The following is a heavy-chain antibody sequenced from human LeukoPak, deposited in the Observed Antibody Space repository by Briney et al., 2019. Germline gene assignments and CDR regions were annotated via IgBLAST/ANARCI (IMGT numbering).Heavy chain of an antibody. J-gene: IGHJ3*02. CDR2: INSVGGTT. D-gene: IGHD4-17*01. Sequence: PGGSLRLSCAASGFTFNTYGMNWFRQAPGRELEWISYINSVGGTTFYADSVKGRFTISRDNANNTLYLQMSSLRAEDAATYYCARSHMYGDYGEDIWGHGTVVAVSS. CDR3: ARSHMYGDYGEDI. CDR1: GFTFNTYG. V-gene: IGHV3-48*04.